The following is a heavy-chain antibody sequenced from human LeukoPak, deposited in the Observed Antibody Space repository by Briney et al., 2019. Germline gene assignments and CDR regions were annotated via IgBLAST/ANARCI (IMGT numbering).Heavy chain of an antibody. J-gene: IGHJ4*02. D-gene: IGHD2-15*01. Sequence: SVKVSCKASGGTFSGYAISWVRQAPGQGLEWMGGIIPIFGTANYAQKFQGRVTITTDESTSTAYMELSSLRSEDTAVYYCAALHGGSLHEVFDYWGQGTLVTVSS. CDR1: GGTFSGYA. CDR3: AALHGGSLHEVFDY. V-gene: IGHV1-69*05. CDR2: IIPIFGTA.